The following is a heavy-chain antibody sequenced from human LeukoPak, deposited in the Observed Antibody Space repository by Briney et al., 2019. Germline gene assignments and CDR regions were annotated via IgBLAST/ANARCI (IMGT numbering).Heavy chain of an antibody. V-gene: IGHV3-23*01. Sequence: PGGSLRLSCAASGFTFSSYAMSWVRQAPGKGLEWVSAISGSGGSTYYADSVKGRFTISRDNSKNTLYLQMNSLRAEDTAVYYCARSALYYYDSSGYLTDCWGQGTLVTVSS. D-gene: IGHD3-22*01. CDR2: ISGSGGST. CDR1: GFTFSSYA. J-gene: IGHJ4*02. CDR3: ARSALYYYDSSGYLTDC.